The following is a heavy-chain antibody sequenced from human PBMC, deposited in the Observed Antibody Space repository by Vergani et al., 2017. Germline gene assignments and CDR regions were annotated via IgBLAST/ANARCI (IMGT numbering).Heavy chain of an antibody. CDR1: GYSFTSYW. CDR2: IDPSDSYT. V-gene: IGHV5-10-1*03. CDR3: ARQGYCTNGVCQKVRADDY. D-gene: IGHD2-8*01. J-gene: IGHJ4*02. Sequence: EVQLVQSGAEVKTPGESLRISCKGSGYSFTSYWISWVRQMPGKGQEWMGRIDPSDSYTNYSPSFQGHVTISADKSISTAYLQWSSLTASDTAMYYCARQGYCTNGVCQKVRADDYWGQGTLVTVSS.